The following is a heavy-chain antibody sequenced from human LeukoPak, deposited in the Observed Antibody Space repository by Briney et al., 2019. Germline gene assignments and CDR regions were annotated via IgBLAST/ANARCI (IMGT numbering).Heavy chain of an antibody. J-gene: IGHJ4*02. Sequence: GGSLRLSCAAAGFTFSSYSMNWDRQAPGKGLEWVSSISTSSRYKYYADSVKGRFTISRDNAKNSLYLQMNSLRAEDTAVYYCARVLGSYALDYWGQGTLVTVSS. V-gene: IGHV3-21*04. CDR3: ARVLGSYALDY. CDR2: ISTSSRYK. D-gene: IGHD3-10*01. CDR1: GFTFSSYS.